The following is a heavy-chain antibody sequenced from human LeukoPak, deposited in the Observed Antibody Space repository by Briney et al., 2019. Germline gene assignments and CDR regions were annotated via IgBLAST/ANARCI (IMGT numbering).Heavy chain of an antibody. J-gene: IGHJ4*02. Sequence: PSETLSLTCTVSGGSISSYYWSWIRQPAGKGLEWIGRIYISGSTTYNPSLKSRVTMSTDASTNQFSLKLSSVTAADTALYYFAEDGGVAVAGPFHYWGQGTLVTVSS. V-gene: IGHV4-4*07. D-gene: IGHD6-19*01. CDR1: GGSISSYY. CDR3: AEDGGVAVAGPFHY. CDR2: IYISGST.